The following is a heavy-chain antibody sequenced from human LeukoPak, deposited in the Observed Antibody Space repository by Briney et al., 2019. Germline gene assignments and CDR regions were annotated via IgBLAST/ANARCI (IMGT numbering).Heavy chain of an antibody. CDR1: GYTFTGYC. Sequence: ASVKVSCKASGYTFTGYCMHWVRQAPGQGLEWMGWINPNSGGTNYAQKFQGRVTMTRDTSISTAYMELSRLRSDDTAVYYCASFSSGVPRRFDYWGQGTLVTVSS. CDR3: ASFSSGVPRRFDY. CDR2: INPNSGGT. J-gene: IGHJ4*02. D-gene: IGHD6-19*01. V-gene: IGHV1-2*02.